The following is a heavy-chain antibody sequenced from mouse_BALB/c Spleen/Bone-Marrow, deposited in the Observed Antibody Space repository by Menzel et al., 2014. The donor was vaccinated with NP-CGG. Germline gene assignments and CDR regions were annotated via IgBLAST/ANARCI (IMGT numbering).Heavy chain of an antibody. Sequence: EVQLQESGTVLARPGAAVKMSCKASGYTFSNYWMHWVKQRPGQGLGWIGTIYPGNSDTTYNQKFKGKAKLTAVTFTSTAYMELSSLTNEDSAVYYCTTLARSDFDYWGQGTTLTVSS. V-gene: IGHV1-5*01. CDR3: TTLARSDFDY. CDR2: IYPGNSDT. D-gene: IGHD3-1*01. CDR1: GYTFSNYW. J-gene: IGHJ2*01.